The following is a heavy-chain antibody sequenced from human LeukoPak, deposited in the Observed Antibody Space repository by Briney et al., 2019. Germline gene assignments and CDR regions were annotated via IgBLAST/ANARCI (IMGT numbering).Heavy chain of an antibody. V-gene: IGHV3-15*07. J-gene: IGHJ4*02. Sequence: GGSLRLSCAASGFTVSNKYMTWVRQVPGKGLEWVGRIKRKTVGGTTDYAAPVKGRFTISRDDSKDTLYLQMNSLIIADTGVYYCTTCGYSGYDSNYWGQGVLVTVSS. CDR2: IKRKTVGGTT. CDR1: GFTVSNKY. D-gene: IGHD5-12*01. CDR3: TTCGYSGYDSNY.